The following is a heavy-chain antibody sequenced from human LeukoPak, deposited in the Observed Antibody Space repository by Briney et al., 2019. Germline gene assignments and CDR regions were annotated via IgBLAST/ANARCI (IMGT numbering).Heavy chain of an antibody. V-gene: IGHV3-7*03. J-gene: IGHJ3*02. D-gene: IGHD2-2*01. CDR1: GFTLRSYW. CDR3: ARVYSSTSGKNAFDI. CDR2: IKQDGSEK. Sequence: GGSLRLSCAASGFTLRSYWMSWVRQAPGKGLEWVSNIKQDGSEKNYVDSVKGRFTISRDNAKNSLYLQMNSLRAEDTAVYYCARVYSSTSGKNAFDIWGQGTMVIVSS.